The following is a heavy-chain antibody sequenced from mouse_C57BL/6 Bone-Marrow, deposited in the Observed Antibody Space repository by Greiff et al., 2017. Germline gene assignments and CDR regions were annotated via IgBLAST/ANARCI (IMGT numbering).Heavy chain of an antibody. CDR1: GFNIKDDY. CDR2: IDPEIGDT. V-gene: IGHV14-4*01. CDR3: SSFDGNYFDF. Sequence: VQLQQSGAELVRPGASVKLSCTASGFNIKDDYIHWVKQRPDPGLEWIGWIDPEIGDTEYASKFQGKATITSDTSSNTAYLQLRSLTSEDTAVYYCSSFDGNYFDFWGQGTPRTVAA. D-gene: IGHD2-3*01. J-gene: IGHJ2*01.